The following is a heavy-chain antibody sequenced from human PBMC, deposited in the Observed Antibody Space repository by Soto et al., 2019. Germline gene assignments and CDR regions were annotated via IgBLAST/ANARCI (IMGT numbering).Heavy chain of an antibody. CDR2: IYPGDPDT. V-gene: IGHV5-51*01. CDR1: GYSFTSYW. Sequence: LKISCKGSGYSFTSYWIGWVRQMPGKGLEWMGIIYPGDPDTRYSPSFQGQVTISADKSISTAYLQWSSLKASDTAMYYCARLSGYSDYYYYGMDVWGQGTTVTVSS. D-gene: IGHD5-12*01. J-gene: IGHJ6*02. CDR3: ARLSGYSDYYYYGMDV.